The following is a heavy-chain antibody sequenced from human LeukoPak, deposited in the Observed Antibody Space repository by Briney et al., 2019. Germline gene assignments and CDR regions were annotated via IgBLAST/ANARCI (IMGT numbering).Heavy chain of an antibody. Sequence: PSETLSLTCTVSGGSISSYYWSWIRQPPGKGLEWIGYIYYSGSTNYNPSLKSRVTISVDTSKNQFSLKLSSVTAADTAVYYCARAGRAGTTPFDYWGQGALVTVSS. CDR2: IYYSGST. J-gene: IGHJ4*02. V-gene: IGHV4-59*01. CDR1: GGSISSYY. CDR3: ARAGRAGTTPFDY. D-gene: IGHD1-1*01.